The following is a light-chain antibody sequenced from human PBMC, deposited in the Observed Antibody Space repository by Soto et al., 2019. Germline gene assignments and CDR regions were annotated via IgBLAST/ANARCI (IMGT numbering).Light chain of an antibody. Sequence: QLVLTQSPSASASLGAWVKLTCTLSSGHSSYAIAWHQQQPEKGPRYLMKLNSDGSHSKGDGIPDRFSGSSSGAERYLTISSLQSEDEADYYCQTWGTGIWVFGGGTKVTVL. V-gene: IGLV4-69*01. CDR2: LNSDGSH. CDR3: QTWGTGIWV. J-gene: IGLJ3*02. CDR1: SGHSSYA.